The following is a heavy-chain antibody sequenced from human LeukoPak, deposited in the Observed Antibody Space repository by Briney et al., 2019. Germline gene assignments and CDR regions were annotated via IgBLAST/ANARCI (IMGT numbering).Heavy chain of an antibody. V-gene: IGHV1-69*06. J-gene: IGHJ4*02. CDR2: ILPVSNTA. Sequence: ASVKVSRKASGGFFSNFGISWVRPPPGQGLEWMGGILPVSNTANNAQNFQGRVTFTADTSTGTAYLELSSLRSEDTAVYYCARGVWFGDENPPYFDYWGQGILVTVSS. CDR1: GGFFSNFG. D-gene: IGHD3-10*01. CDR3: ARGVWFGDENPPYFDY.